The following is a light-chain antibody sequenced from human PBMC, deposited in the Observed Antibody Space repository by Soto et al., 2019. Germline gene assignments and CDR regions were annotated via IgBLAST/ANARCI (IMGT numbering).Light chain of an antibody. Sequence: VLTQSPDTLSLSPGDRATLSCRANQRASRQYLSWYQQRPGQPPRLLIYSVSMRADGIPDRFSGSGSGSEFTLTINRLEPEDFAVYYCQDFESPQWTFGQGTKIE. J-gene: IGKJ1*01. V-gene: IGKV3-20*01. CDR2: SVS. CDR1: QRASRQY. CDR3: QDFESPQWT.